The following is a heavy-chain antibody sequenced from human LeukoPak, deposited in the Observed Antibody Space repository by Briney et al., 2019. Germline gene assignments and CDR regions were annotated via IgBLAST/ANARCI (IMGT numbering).Heavy chain of an antibody. Sequence: SGTLSLTCDVSGDSVINGDWRTLVRQPPGKGLEWIGEVSHSGYTNYNPSLESRVAISIDKSNNHFSLTLRSVSAADTAVYFCSRRSGTYTWYLGVWGRGTLVTVSS. CDR1: GDSVINGDW. V-gene: IGHV4-4*02. J-gene: IGHJ2*01. CDR3: SRRSGTYTWYLGV. CDR2: VSHSGYT. D-gene: IGHD3-10*01.